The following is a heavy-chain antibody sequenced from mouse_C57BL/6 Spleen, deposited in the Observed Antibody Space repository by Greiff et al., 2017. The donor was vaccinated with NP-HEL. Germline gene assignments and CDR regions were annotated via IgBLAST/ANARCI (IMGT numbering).Heavy chain of an antibody. CDR3: AKFPYKMNDKDY. Sequence: QVQLQQPGAELVMPGASVKLSCKASGYTFTSYWMQWVKQRPGQGLEWIGEINPAASDTNYNQKFKGKATLTVDTSSSTAYMQLSSLTSEDSAVYYCAKFPYKMNDKDYWGHGTSVTVSS. V-gene: IGHV1-50*01. CDR1: GYTFTSYW. J-gene: IGHJ4*01. CDR2: INPAASDT. D-gene: IGHD1-3*01.